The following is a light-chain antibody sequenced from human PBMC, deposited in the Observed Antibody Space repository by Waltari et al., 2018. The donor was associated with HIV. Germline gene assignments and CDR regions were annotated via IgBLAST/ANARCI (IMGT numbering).Light chain of an antibody. J-gene: IGLJ1*01. CDR1: SSTLENDN. V-gene: IGLV1-47*01. Sequence: QPVLTQPPSASVAPGQRVPLSCSGSSSTLENDNLYWYQQFPGAAPKLLIYKDTQRPAGVPDRFTGSKSGTSASLAIGGLRSDDEADYYCVGWDSRLRGYVFGAGTKVTVL. CDR3: VGWDSRLRGYV. CDR2: KDT.